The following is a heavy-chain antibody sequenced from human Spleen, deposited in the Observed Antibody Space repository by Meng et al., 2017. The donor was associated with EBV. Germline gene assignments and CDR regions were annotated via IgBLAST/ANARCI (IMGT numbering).Heavy chain of an antibody. Sequence: HVQLRESGPGRVEPAGSLPLTCAVSGGSISSSYLWSWVRQPPGKGLEWIGEIYHSGSTNYNPSLKSRATISVDKSKNQFSLKLSSVTAADTAVYYCARDSTMPENWFDPWGQGTLVTVSS. CDR2: IYHSGST. CDR1: GGSISSSYL. CDR3: ARDSTMPENWFDP. V-gene: IGHV4-4*02. D-gene: IGHD2-2*01. J-gene: IGHJ5*02.